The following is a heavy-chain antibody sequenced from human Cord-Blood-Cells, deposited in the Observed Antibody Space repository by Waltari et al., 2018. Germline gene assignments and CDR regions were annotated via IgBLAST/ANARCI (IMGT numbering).Heavy chain of an antibody. CDR2: INHSGST. V-gene: IGHV4-34*01. CDR1: GGSFSGYY. Sequence: QVQLQQWGAGLLKPSETLSLTCAVHGGSFSGYYWSWIRQPPGKGLEWSGEINHSGSTNSNPSLKSRVTISVDTSKNQFSLKLSSVTAADTAVYYCARPLGLGGSSYAFDIWGQGTMVTVSS. D-gene: IGHD6-6*01. J-gene: IGHJ3*02. CDR3: ARPLGLGGSSYAFDI.